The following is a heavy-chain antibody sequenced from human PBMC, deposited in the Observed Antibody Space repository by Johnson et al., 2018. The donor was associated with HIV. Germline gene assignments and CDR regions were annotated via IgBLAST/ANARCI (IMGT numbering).Heavy chain of an antibody. CDR2: VKSKTDGGTT. CDR3: WSKGTFLSFGGVKAFDI. CDR1: GFTFTNAW. Sequence: EKLVESGGGLGKPGGSLRLSCAASGFTFTNAWMSWVRQAPGKGLEWVGRVKSKTDGGTTDYGAPVKGRFTISRDDSKNTLFLQMNSLKTEDTAGYYCWSKGTFLSFGGVKAFDIWGQGTMVTVSS. J-gene: IGHJ3*02. D-gene: IGHD3-16*01. V-gene: IGHV3-15*01.